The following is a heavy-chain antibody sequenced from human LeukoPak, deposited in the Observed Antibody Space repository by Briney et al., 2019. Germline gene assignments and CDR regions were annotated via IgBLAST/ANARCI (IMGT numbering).Heavy chain of an antibody. CDR1: GFTFDDYA. CDR2: ISWNSGSI. Sequence: GRSLRLSCAASGFTFDDYAMHWVRQAPGKGLEWVSGISWNSGSIGYADSVKGRFTISRDNAKNSLYLQTNSLRAEDTALYYCAKGDNYGSFDYWGQGTLVTVSS. J-gene: IGHJ4*02. V-gene: IGHV3-9*01. CDR3: AKGDNYGSFDY. D-gene: IGHD3-10*01.